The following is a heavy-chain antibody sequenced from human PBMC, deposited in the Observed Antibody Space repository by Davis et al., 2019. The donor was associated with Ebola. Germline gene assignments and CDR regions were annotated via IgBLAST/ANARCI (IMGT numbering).Heavy chain of an antibody. J-gene: IGHJ4*02. V-gene: IGHV1-18*04. Sequence: AASVQVSCKASGYTFTGYYMHWLRQAPGQGLEWMGWISAYNGNTNYAQKLQGRVTMTTDTSTSTAYMELRSLRSDDTAVYYCASVVPDIVGIVDYWGQGTLVTVSS. CDR3: ASVVPDIVGIVDY. CDR1: GYTFTGYY. D-gene: IGHD2-21*02. CDR2: ISAYNGNT.